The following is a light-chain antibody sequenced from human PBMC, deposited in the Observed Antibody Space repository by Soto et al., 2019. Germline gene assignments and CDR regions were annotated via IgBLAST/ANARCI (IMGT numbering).Light chain of an antibody. V-gene: IGKV1-33*01. J-gene: IGKJ4*01. CDR1: QDISDF. CDR3: QQYDNIPRT. CDR2: DAS. Sequence: DFQMTQSPSSLSASVGGRVTITCQASQDISDFLNWYQQKPGAAPKLLIYDASNLQAGVPSRFSGSGSGTDFTFTISSLQPEDVATYYCQQYDNIPRTFGGGTKVDIK.